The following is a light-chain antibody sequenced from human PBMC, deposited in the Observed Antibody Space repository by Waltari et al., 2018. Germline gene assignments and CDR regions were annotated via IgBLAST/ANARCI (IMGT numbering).Light chain of an antibody. CDR3: SSYTSSSTPV. Sequence: QSALTQPASVSGSPGQSITISCTGTSSDVGGYNYVSWSQQHPGKAPKLMIYDVSNRPSGVSNRFAGSKSGNTASLTISGLQAEDEADYYCSSYTSSSTPVFGTGTKVTVL. V-gene: IGLV2-14*03. J-gene: IGLJ1*01. CDR2: DVS. CDR1: SSDVGGYNY.